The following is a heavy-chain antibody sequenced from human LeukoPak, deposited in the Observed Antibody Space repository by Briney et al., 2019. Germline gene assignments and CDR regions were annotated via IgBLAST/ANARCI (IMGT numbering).Heavy chain of an antibody. CDR2: INPNSGGT. CDR1: GYTFTDYY. J-gene: IGHJ4*02. CDR3: ARDLDYGEKSEDY. D-gene: IGHD4/OR15-4a*01. Sequence: ASVKVSCKTSGYTFTDYYMHWVRQAPGQGLEWMGWINPNSGGTNSAQKFQDRVTMTRDTSTSTVYMELSSLRSEDTAVYYCARDLDYGEKSEDYWGQGTLVTVSS. V-gene: IGHV1-2*02.